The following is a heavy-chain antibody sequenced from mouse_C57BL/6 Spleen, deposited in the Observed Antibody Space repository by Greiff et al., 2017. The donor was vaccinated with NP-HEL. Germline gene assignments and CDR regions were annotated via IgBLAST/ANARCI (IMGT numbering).Heavy chain of an antibody. Sequence: VQLHQPGAELVKPGASVKMSCKASGYTFTSYWITWVKQRPGQGLEWIGDIYPGSGSTNYNEKFKSKATLTVDTSSSTAYMQLSSLTSEDSAVYYCAVYGNYGYYAMDYWGQGTSVTVSS. D-gene: IGHD2-10*02. V-gene: IGHV1-55*01. CDR3: AVYGNYGYYAMDY. CDR1: GYTFTSYW. CDR2: IYPGSGST. J-gene: IGHJ4*01.